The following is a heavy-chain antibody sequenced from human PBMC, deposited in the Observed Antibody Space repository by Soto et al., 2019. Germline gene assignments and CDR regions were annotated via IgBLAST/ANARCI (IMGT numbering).Heavy chain of an antibody. J-gene: IGHJ6*02. Sequence: ASVKVSCKVSGYTLTELSMHWVRQAPGKGLEWMGGFDPEDGETIYAQKSQGRVTMTEDTSTDTAYMELSSLRSEDTAVYYCATVWHVTGTTWYYYGMDVWGQGTTVTVSS. D-gene: IGHD1-7*01. CDR3: ATVWHVTGTTWYYYGMDV. V-gene: IGHV1-24*01. CDR2: FDPEDGET. CDR1: GYTLTELS.